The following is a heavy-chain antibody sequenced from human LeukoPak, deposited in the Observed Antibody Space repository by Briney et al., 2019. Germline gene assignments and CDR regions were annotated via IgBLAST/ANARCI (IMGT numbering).Heavy chain of an antibody. J-gene: IGHJ4*02. V-gene: IGHV3-30*03. CDR3: ARDGDYYGSGSYYPDY. Sequence: GGALRLSCAASGFTFSGYGMSWVRQAPGKGLEWVAVISYDGSNKYYADSVKGRFTISRDNSKNTLYLQMNSLRAEDTAVYYCARDGDYYGSGSYYPDYWGQGTLVTVSS. D-gene: IGHD3-10*01. CDR2: ISYDGSNK. CDR1: GFTFSGYG.